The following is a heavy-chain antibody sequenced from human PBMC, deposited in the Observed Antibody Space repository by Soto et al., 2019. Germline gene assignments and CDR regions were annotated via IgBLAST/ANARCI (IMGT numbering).Heavy chain of an antibody. J-gene: IGHJ6*04. Sequence: QVQLVQSRGEVKKPGASVKVSCKTSGYSFTTYGFSWVRQAPGQGLEWMGWISGYNGNTNYAQKFQGRVTMTTDTSTSTAYMELRSLRSDDTAVYYCAREGPAPYYYYGMDVWGKGSTVTVSS. V-gene: IGHV1-18*01. CDR1: GYSFTTYG. CDR2: ISGYNGNT. CDR3: AREGPAPYYYYGMDV.